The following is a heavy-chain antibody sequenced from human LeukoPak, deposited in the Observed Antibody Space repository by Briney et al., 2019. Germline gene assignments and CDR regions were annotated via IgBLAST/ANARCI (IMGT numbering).Heavy chain of an antibody. CDR3: AEGARGAATGTFDY. D-gene: IGHD6-13*01. J-gene: IGHJ4*02. Sequence: PGGSLRLSCAASGFSFTDYYMSWIRQAPGKGLEWVSFINSYSNYTNYADSVKGRFSISRDNARNSLYLQMNSLRAEDTAVYYCAEGARGAATGTFDYWGQGTLVTVSS. V-gene: IGHV3-11*06. CDR2: INSYSNYT. CDR1: GFSFTDYY.